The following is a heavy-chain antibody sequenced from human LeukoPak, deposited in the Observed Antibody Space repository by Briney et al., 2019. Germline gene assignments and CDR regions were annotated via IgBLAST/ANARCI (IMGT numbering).Heavy chain of an antibody. V-gene: IGHV3-7*01. CDR3: ARLGTIFGVVIDIRVFDY. CDR2: IKQDGSEK. D-gene: IGHD3-3*01. CDR1: GGSISSNK. J-gene: IGHJ4*02. Sequence: ETLSLTCTVSGGSISSNKYYWGWIRQPPGKGLEWVANIKQDGSEKYYVDSVKGRFTISRDNAKNSLYLQMNSLRAEDTAVYYCARLGTIFGVVIDIRVFDYWGQGTLVTVSS.